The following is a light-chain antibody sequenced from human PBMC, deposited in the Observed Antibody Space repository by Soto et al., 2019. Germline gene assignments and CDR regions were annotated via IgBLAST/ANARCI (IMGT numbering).Light chain of an antibody. CDR3: GSWDSSLSADV. CDR1: SSNIGGNS. V-gene: IGLV1-51*01. Sequence: QSVMTQPPSVSAAPGQKVTISCSGSSSNIGGNSVSWYQQLPGTAPKLLIYDDNKRPSVIPDRFSGSKSGTSATLGITGFQTGDEADYYCGSWDSSLSADVFGTGTKLTVL. CDR2: DDN. J-gene: IGLJ1*01.